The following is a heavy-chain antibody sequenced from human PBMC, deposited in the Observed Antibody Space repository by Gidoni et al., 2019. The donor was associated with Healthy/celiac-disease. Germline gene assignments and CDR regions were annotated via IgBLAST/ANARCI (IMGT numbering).Heavy chain of an antibody. CDR1: GFTFSSYE. J-gene: IGHJ4*02. CDR3: ARDSSPHWNYYYGSGIDPGY. D-gene: IGHD3-10*01. CDR2: ISSSGSTI. V-gene: IGHV3-48*03. Sequence: EVQLVESGGGLVQPGGYLRLSCAASGFTFSSYEMNWVRQAPGKGLEWVSYISSSGSTIYYADSVKGRFTISRDNAKNSLYLQMNSLRAEDTAVYYCARDSSPHWNYYYGSGIDPGYWGQGTLVTVSS.